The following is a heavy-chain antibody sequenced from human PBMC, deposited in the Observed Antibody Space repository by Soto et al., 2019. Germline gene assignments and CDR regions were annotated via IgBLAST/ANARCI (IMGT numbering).Heavy chain of an antibody. CDR3: ARTDRDFYGLDV. V-gene: IGHV3-13*05. Sequence: EVQLVESGGGLVQPGRSLRLSCEASGFTFRNYDMHWVRQGTGKGLEWVSGISAAGDPDYADSVEGRFTMSRENAQNSFFLQMTSLRVGDTAVYYCARTDRDFYGLDVWGQGTTVIVSS. CDR2: ISAAGDP. CDR1: GFTFRNYD. J-gene: IGHJ6*02.